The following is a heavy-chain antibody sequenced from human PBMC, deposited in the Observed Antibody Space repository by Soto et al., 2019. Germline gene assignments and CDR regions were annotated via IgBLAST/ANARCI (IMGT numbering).Heavy chain of an antibody. CDR1: GFTLSSYE. Sequence: QVQLVESGGGVVQPGRSLRLSCAASGFTLSSYEMHWVRQAPGKGLEWVAVISNDGSSQYYADSVKGRFTISRDNSKNTRYLQMNSLITEDTAVYFCAKDVKLMVSGVYYYYGRDFWGLGSTVTVCS. D-gene: IGHD2-8*01. CDR2: ISNDGSSQ. CDR3: AKDVKLMVSGVYYYYGRDF. J-gene: IGHJ6*02. V-gene: IGHV3-30*18.